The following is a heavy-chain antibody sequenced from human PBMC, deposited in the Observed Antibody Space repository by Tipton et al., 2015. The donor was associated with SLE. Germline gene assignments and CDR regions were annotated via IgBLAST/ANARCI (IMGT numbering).Heavy chain of an antibody. Sequence: SLRLSCAASGFIFSNYAMSWVRQAPGERLKWVSGISASGTSTYYGDSADSVKGRFSISRDNSKNTLYLEMNSLRADDTAVYYCASASWNYGFFDYWGQGTLVTVSS. J-gene: IGHJ4*02. CDR3: ASASWNYGFFDY. CDR1: GFIFSNYA. CDR2: ISASGTST. V-gene: IGHV3-23*02. D-gene: IGHD1-7*01.